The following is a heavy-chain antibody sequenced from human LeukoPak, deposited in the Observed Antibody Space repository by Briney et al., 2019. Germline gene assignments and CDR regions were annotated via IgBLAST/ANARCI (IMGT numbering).Heavy chain of an antibody. CDR2: ISSSSSYI. CDR1: GFTFNSYS. V-gene: IGHV3-21*04. D-gene: IGHD3-10*02. CDR3: ARGALRSVDY. J-gene: IGHJ4*02. Sequence: GGSLRLSCAASGFTFNSYSMNWVRQAPGKGLEWVSSISSSSSYIYYADSVKGRFTISRDNAKNSLYLQINSLRAEDTAVYYCARGALRSVDYWGQGTLLTVSS.